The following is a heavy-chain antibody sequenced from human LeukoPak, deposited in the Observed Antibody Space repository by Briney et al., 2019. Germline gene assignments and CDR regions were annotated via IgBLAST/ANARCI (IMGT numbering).Heavy chain of an antibody. J-gene: IGHJ4*02. V-gene: IGHV3-30-3*01. CDR1: GFTFSSYA. Sequence: PGGSLRLSCAASGFTFSSYAMHWVRQAPGKGLEWVAVISYDGSNKYYADSVKGRFTISRDNSKNTLYLQMNSLRAEDTAAYYCARDFATGTTDFDYWGQGTLVTVSS. D-gene: IGHD1-7*01. CDR2: ISYDGSNK. CDR3: ARDFATGTTDFDY.